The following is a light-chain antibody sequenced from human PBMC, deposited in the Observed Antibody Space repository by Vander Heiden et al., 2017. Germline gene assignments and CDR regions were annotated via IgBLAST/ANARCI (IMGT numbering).Light chain of an antibody. CDR3: QQLYSYPRT. CDR1: QSISNY. J-gene: IGKJ4*01. CDR2: GAS. V-gene: IGKV1-9*01. Sequence: IQLTQPPSSLPAPVGDRATITCRASQSISNYLAWYQQKPGKAPNLLIYGASTLQTGVPSRFSGSGYGTDFTLTISSLQAEDFATYYCQQLYSYPRTFGGGTKVEIK.